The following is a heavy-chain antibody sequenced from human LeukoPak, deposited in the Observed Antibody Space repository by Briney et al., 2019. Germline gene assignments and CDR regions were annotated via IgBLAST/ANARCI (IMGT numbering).Heavy chain of an antibody. CDR3: AKDRGYYDSSGYYLY. J-gene: IGHJ4*02. CDR2: IRFKGSNK. V-gene: IGHV3-30*02. D-gene: IGHD3-22*01. CDR1: GFTFSSYG. Sequence: GGSLRLSCAASGFTFSSYGMHWVRQAPGRGLECGAVIRFKGSNKYYADSVKGRFTISRDNSKNTLYLQMNSLRAEDTAVYYCAKDRGYYDSSGYYLYWGQGTLVTVSP.